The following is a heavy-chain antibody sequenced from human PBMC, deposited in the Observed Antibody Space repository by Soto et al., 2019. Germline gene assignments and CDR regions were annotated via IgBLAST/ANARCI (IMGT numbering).Heavy chain of an antibody. Sequence: QVQLVESGGGVVQPGRSLRLSCAASGFTFSSYAMHWVRQAPGKGLEWVAVISYDGSNKYYADSVKGRFTISRDNSKNTLYMQMNSLRAEDTAVYYCARDFADRQNVVLRYPSYFGMDVWGQGATVTVSS. D-gene: IGHD3-9*01. CDR2: ISYDGSNK. CDR3: ARDFADRQNVVLRYPSYFGMDV. V-gene: IGHV3-30-3*01. J-gene: IGHJ6*02. CDR1: GFTFSSYA.